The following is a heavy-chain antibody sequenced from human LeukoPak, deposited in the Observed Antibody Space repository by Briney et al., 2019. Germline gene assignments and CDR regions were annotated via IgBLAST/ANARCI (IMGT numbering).Heavy chain of an antibody. Sequence: PSETLSLTCTVSGGPISNYYWHWIRQSPGKGLEWLGYIYKSVNTNYNPSLRGRLTISVDTSMKQFSLRLFSMTAADTAAYYCARDEGNGWPLGWHFDLWGRGTLVTVSS. CDR2: IYKSVNT. D-gene: IGHD6-19*01. J-gene: IGHJ2*01. CDR1: GGPISNYY. CDR3: ARDEGNGWPLGWHFDL. V-gene: IGHV4-59*01.